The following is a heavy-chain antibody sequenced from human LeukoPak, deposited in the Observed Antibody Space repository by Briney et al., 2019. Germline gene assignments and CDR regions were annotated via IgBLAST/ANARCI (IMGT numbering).Heavy chain of an antibody. CDR2: IRYDGSNK. D-gene: IGHD3-3*01. CDR1: GFTFSSYG. J-gene: IGHJ4*02. V-gene: IGHV3-30*02. Sequence: GGSLRLSCAVSGFTFSSYGMHWVRQAPGKGLEWVAFIRYDGSNKYYADSVKGRFTISRDNSKNTLYLQMNSLRAEDTAVYYCAKRSITIFGVVITDYWGQGTLVTVSS. CDR3: AKRSITIFGVVITDY.